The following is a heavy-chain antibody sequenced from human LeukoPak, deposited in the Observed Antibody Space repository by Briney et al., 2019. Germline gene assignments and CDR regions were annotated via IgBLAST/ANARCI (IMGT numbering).Heavy chain of an antibody. CDR3: ARGLPGYSNTWNDH. D-gene: IGHD6-13*01. Sequence: GGSLRLSCAASGFTFSRYWMHWVRQAPGKGLVWVSGTNSDGSLPSYADSVKGRFTISRDNAKNTLYLQMHSLGVEDTAIYYCARGLPGYSNTWNDHWGQGNLVTVSS. CDR2: TNSDGSLP. J-gene: IGHJ5*02. V-gene: IGHV3-74*01. CDR1: GFTFSRYW.